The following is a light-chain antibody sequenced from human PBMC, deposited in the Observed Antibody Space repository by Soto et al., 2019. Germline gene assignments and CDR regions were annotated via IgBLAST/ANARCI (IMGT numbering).Light chain of an antibody. J-gene: IGKJ2*01. CDR2: DAS. Sequence: DIQMTQSPSSLSASVGDRVTITCRASQGIGNYLAWYQQKPGKLPKLLIYDASTLQFGVPSRFSGSGSGTHFTLTISILQPEDVASYFCQMYSGFPYTFGQRTKLE. V-gene: IGKV1-27*01. CDR1: QGIGNY. CDR3: QMYSGFPYT.